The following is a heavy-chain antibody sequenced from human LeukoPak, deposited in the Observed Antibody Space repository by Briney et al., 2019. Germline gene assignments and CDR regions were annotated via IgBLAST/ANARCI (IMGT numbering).Heavy chain of an antibody. V-gene: IGHV1-69*13. D-gene: IGHD4-11*01. CDR2: IIPIFCTA. Sequence: ASVKVSCKASGGTFSSYAISWVRQAPGQGLEWMGGIIPIFCTANYAQKFQGRVTITADESTSTAYMELSSLRSEDTAVYYCAKPFPTTVTTQRGNNWGQGTLVTVSS. CDR3: AKPFPTTVTTQRGNN. J-gene: IGHJ4*02. CDR1: GGTFSSYA.